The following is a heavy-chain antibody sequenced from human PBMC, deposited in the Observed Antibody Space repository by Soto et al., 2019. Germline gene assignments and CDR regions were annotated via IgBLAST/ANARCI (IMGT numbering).Heavy chain of an antibody. J-gene: IGHJ5*02. CDR2: ISPNSGGT. Sequence: QVQLVQSGAEVKKPGASVKVSCKASGYTFTDYYMHWVRQEPGQGLEWMGWISPNSGGTKYAQKFQGWVTMTRDTSISTAYMELSRLTSDDTAVDYCARSLSIAARGTARRDEDYNWFDPWGQGTLVTVSS. CDR3: ARSLSIAARGTARRDEDYNWFDP. D-gene: IGHD6-6*01. CDR1: GYTFTDYY. V-gene: IGHV1-2*04.